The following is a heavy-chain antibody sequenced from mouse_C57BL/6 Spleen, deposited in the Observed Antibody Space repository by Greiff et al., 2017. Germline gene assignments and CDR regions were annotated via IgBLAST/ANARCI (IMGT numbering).Heavy chain of an antibody. Sequence: VQLQQPGTELVKPGASVKLSCKASGYTFTSYWMHWVKQRPGQGLEWIGNINPSNGGTNYNEKFKSKATLTVDKSYSTAYMQLSSLTSEDSAVYYCERYPSTTVVANWYFDVWGTGTTVTVSS. V-gene: IGHV1-53*01. J-gene: IGHJ1*03. CDR3: ERYPSTTVVANWYFDV. CDR1: GYTFTSYW. D-gene: IGHD1-1*01. CDR2: INPSNGGT.